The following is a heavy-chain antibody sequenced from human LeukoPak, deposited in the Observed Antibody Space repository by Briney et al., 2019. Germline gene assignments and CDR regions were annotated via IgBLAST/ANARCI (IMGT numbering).Heavy chain of an antibody. V-gene: IGHV4-39*01. D-gene: IGHD3-3*01. Sequence: SETLSLTCTVSGGSISSGSYYWGWIRQPPGKGLEWIGSIYYSGSTYYNPSLKSRVTISVDTSKNQFSLKLSSVTAADTAVYYCASEKYYDFWSGYRNYYYGMDVWGQGTTVTVSS. CDR1: GGSISSGSYY. J-gene: IGHJ6*02. CDR3: ASEKYYDFWSGYRNYYYGMDV. CDR2: IYYSGST.